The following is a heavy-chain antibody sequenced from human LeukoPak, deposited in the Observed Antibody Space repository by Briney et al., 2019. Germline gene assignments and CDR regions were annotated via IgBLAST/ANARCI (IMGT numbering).Heavy chain of an antibody. Sequence: GGSRRLSCAASGFTFSSYAMSWVRQAPGKGLEWVSAISGGGDSTYYADSVKGRFTISRANSKNTLYLQMNSLSADDTAVYYCATGARLSFDYWGQGTLVTASS. CDR3: ATGARLSFDY. J-gene: IGHJ4*02. CDR2: ISGGGDST. V-gene: IGHV3-23*01. CDR1: GFTFSSYA.